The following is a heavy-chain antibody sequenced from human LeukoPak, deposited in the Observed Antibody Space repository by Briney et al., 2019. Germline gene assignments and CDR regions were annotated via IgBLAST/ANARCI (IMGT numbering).Heavy chain of an antibody. V-gene: IGHV3-23*01. J-gene: IGHJ5*02. CDR2: ISGSGGST. D-gene: IGHD2-2*01. CDR1: GFTFSGHW. CDR3: AKEYCSSTSCSVFDP. Sequence: GGSLRLSCAASGFTFSGHWMTWVRQAPGKGLEWVSAISGSGGSTYYADSVRGRFTISRDNSKNTLYLQMNSLRAEDTAVYYCAKEYCSSTSCSVFDPWGQGTLVTVSS.